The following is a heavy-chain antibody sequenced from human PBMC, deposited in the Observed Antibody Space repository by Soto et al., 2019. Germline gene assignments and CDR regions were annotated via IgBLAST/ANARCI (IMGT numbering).Heavy chain of an antibody. CDR3: ARDTVAGTYYYYGMDV. CDR2: IYYSGST. CDR1: GGSVSSGSYY. V-gene: IGHV4-61*01. D-gene: IGHD6-19*01. Sequence: LSLTCTVSGGSVSSGSYYWSWIRQPPGKGLEWIGYIYYSGSTNYNPSLKSRVTISVDTSKNQFSLKLSSVTAADTAVYYCARDTVAGTYYYYGMDVWGQGTTVTVSS. J-gene: IGHJ6*02.